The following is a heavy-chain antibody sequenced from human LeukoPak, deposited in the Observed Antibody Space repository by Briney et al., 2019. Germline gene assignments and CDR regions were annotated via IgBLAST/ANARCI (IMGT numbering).Heavy chain of an antibody. Sequence: SETLSLTCAVYGGSFSGYYWSWIRQPPGKGLEWIGEINHSGSTNYNPSLKSRVTISVDTSKNQFSLKLSSVTAADTAVYYCARADIVGATTSSPYYFDYWGQGTLVTVSS. CDR2: INHSGST. J-gene: IGHJ4*02. D-gene: IGHD1-26*01. CDR1: GGSFSGYY. V-gene: IGHV4-34*01. CDR3: ARADIVGATTSSPYYFDY.